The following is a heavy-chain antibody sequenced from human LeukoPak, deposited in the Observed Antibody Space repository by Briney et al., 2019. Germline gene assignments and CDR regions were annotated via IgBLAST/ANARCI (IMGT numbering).Heavy chain of an antibody. V-gene: IGHV3-30*02. Sequence: GGSLRLSCAASGFTFSSYAMTWVRQAPGKGLEWVAFIRYDGSNKYYADSVKGRFTISRDNSKNTLYLQMNSLRAEDTAVYYCAKDSGYYYGSGKSYFDYWGQGTLVTVSS. CDR2: IRYDGSNK. CDR3: AKDSGYYYGSGKSYFDY. D-gene: IGHD3-10*01. CDR1: GFTFSSYA. J-gene: IGHJ4*02.